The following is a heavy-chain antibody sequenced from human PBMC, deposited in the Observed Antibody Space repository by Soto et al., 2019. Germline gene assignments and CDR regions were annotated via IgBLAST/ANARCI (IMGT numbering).Heavy chain of an antibody. CDR3: ARDHGYSSSFFDY. Sequence: LSLTCTVSGGSISSYYCSWIRQPAGKGLEWIGRIYTSGSTNYNPSLKSRVTMSVDTSKNQFSLKLSSVTAADTAVYYCARDHGYSSSFFDYWGQGTLVTVSS. CDR2: IYTSGST. CDR1: GGSISSYY. D-gene: IGHD6-6*01. V-gene: IGHV4-4*07. J-gene: IGHJ4*02.